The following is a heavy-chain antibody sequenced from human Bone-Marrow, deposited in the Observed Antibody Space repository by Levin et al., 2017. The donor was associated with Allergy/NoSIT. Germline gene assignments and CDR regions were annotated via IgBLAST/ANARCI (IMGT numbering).Heavy chain of an antibody. CDR2: IYNSGTS. CDR1: GGSISSGDYF. CDR3: ARARRELEFPWTFDI. V-gene: IGHV4-30-4*01. J-gene: IGHJ3*02. D-gene: IGHD4-23*01. Sequence: PSQTLSLTCAVSGGSISSGDYFWSWIRQPPGKGLEWIGYIYNSGTSYYNPSLKSRLTISIDTSKNQFSLKLRSVTAADAAVYYCARARRELEFPWTFDIWGQGTMVTVSS.